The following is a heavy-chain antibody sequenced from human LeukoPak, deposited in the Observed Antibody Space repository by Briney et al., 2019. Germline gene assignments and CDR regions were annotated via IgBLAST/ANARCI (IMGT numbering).Heavy chain of an antibody. CDR1: GGSISSYY. D-gene: IGHD3-10*01. CDR2: IYYSGST. J-gene: IGHJ5*02. V-gene: IGHV4-59*08. Sequence: PAETLSLTCTVSGGSISSYYWSWIRQPPGKGLEWIGYIYYSGSTNYNPSLKSRVTISVDTSKHQFSLKLSSVTAADTAVYYCARAKAKYYYGSGSYYNYNWFDPWGQTTLVTVSS. CDR3: ARAKAKYYYGSGSYYNYNWFDP.